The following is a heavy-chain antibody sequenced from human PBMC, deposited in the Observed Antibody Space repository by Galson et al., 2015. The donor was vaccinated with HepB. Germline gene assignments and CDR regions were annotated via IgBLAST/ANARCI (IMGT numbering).Heavy chain of an antibody. CDR2: ISYDGSNK. J-gene: IGHJ3*02. V-gene: IGHV3-30*18. CDR3: AKCTVAAAGDAFDI. D-gene: IGHD2-15*01. Sequence: SLRLSCAASGFTFSSYGMHWVRQAPGKGLEWVAVISYDGSNKYYADSVKGRFTISRDNSKNTLYLQMNSLRAEDTAVYYCAKCTVAAAGDAFDIWGQGTMFTVSS. CDR1: GFTFSSYG.